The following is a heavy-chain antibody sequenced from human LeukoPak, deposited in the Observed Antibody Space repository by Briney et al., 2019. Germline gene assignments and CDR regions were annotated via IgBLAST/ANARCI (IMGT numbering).Heavy chain of an antibody. V-gene: IGHV3-66*01. CDR3: ARERDGYCGGDCYYYYGMDV. D-gene: IGHD2-21*02. Sequence: GGSLRLSCTTSGFAVSSNYINWVRQAPGKGLEWVSVIHSGGNTYYAHSVKDRFTISRDNSKNTVYLQMNSLRAEDTALYYCARERDGYCGGDCYYYYGMDVWGQGTTVTVSS. J-gene: IGHJ6*02. CDR2: IHSGGNT. CDR1: GFAVSSNY.